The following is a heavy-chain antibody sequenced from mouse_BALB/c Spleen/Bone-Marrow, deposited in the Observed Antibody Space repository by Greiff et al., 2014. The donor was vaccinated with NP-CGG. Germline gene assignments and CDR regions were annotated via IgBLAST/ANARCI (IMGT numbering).Heavy chain of an antibody. V-gene: IGHV1-80*01. Sequence: QVHVKQSGAELVRPGSSVKISCKASGYAFSSYWTNWVKQRPGQGLEWIGQIYPGDGDTNYNGKFKGKATLTADKSSSTAYMQLSSLTSEDSAVYFCARDYYGSRYYFDYWGQGTTLTVSS. D-gene: IGHD1-1*01. CDR1: GYAFSSYW. CDR2: IYPGDGDT. J-gene: IGHJ2*01. CDR3: ARDYYGSRYYFDY.